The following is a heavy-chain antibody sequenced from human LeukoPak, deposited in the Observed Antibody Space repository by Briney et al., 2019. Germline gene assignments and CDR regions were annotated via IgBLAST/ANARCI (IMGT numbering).Heavy chain of an antibody. CDR1: GGSISSYY. Sequence: KPSETLSLTCTVSGGSISSYYWSWIRQPPGKGLEWIGYIYYSGSTNYNPSLKSRVTISVDTSKNQFSLKLTSVTAADTAVYYCARDRGLWYFDLWGRGTLVTVSS. CDR3: ARDRGLWYFDL. V-gene: IGHV4-59*01. CDR2: IYYSGST. J-gene: IGHJ2*01.